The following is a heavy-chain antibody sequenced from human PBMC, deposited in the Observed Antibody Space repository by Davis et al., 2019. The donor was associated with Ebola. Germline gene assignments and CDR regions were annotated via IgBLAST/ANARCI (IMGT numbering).Heavy chain of an antibody. Sequence: ASVKVSCKAFGYTFTSYGINWVRQAPGQGLEWMGWISAYNGNTNYAQKLQGRVTMTTDTSTSTAYMDLRSLRSDDTAVYYCARTGGYCGSTSCYARNYYYYYYMDVWGKGTTVTVSS. CDR2: ISAYNGNT. J-gene: IGHJ6*03. CDR3: ARTGGYCGSTSCYARNYYYYYYMDV. CDR1: GYTFTSYG. D-gene: IGHD2-2*01. V-gene: IGHV1-18*04.